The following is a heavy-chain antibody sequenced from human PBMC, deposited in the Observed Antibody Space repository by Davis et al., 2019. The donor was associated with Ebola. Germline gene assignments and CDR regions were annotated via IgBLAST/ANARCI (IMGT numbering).Heavy chain of an antibody. J-gene: IGHJ4*02. CDR3: ARGRVEMATVSLDY. V-gene: IGHV3-7*01. CDR2: IKQDGSNK. Sequence: PGGSLRLSCAASGFSFSSYWMSWVRQAPGKGLEWVASIKQDGSNKYYVDSVKGRFTIARDNSKNTLYLQMNSLRAEDTAVYYCARGRVEMATVSLDYWGQGTLVTVSS. D-gene: IGHD5-24*01. CDR1: GFSFSSYW.